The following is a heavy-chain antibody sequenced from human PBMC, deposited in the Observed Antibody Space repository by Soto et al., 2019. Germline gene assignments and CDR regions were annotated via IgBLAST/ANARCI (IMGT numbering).Heavy chain of an antibody. J-gene: IGHJ4*02. D-gene: IGHD5-12*01. CDR2: INHSGST. Sequence: PSETLSLTCSVYGESFSGYYWSWIRQPPGKGLEWIGEINHSGSTNYNPSLKSRVTISVDTSKNQFSLKLSSVTAADTAVYYCARGVGNSGYDFSDYWGQGTLVTVSS. V-gene: IGHV4-34*01. CDR3: ARGVGNSGYDFSDY. CDR1: GESFSGYY.